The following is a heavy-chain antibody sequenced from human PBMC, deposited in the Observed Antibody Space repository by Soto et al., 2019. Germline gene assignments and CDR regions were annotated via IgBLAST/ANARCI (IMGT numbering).Heavy chain of an antibody. D-gene: IGHD4-17*01. CDR1: GYTLTELS. J-gene: IGHJ4*02. V-gene: IGHV1-24*01. CDR2: FDPEDGET. CDR3: ATDPYTTVTTRGRFDY. Sequence: GASVKVSCKVSGYTLTELSMHWVRQAPGKGLEWMGGFDPEDGETIYAQKFQGRVTMTEDTSTDTAYMELSSLRSEDTAVYYCATDPYTTVTTRGRFDYWGQGTLVTVS.